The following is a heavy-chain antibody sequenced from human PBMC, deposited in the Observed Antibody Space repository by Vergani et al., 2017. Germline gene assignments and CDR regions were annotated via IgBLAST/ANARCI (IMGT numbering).Heavy chain of an antibody. CDR2: INHSGST. Sequence: QVQLQQWGAGLLKPSETLSLTCAVYGGSFSGYYWSWIRQPPGKGLEWIGEINHSGSTNYNPSLKSRVTISVDTSKNQFSLNLSYVTAADTAVYYCARDDGDSPARWGQGTLVTVSA. V-gene: IGHV4-34*01. CDR1: GGSFSGYY. CDR3: ARDDGDSPAR. J-gene: IGHJ4*02. D-gene: IGHD4-17*01.